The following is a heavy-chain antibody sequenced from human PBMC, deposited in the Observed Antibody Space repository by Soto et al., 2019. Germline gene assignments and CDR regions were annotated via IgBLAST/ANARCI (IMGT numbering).Heavy chain of an antibody. CDR1: GFSLSTSGVG. CDR3: AHRFPGYSSSWGFDY. CDR2: IYWDDEK. D-gene: IGHD6-13*01. Sequence: QITLKESGPTLVKPTQTLTLTCTFSGFSLSTSGVGVGWIRQPPGKALEWLALIYWDDEKRYSPSLKSRLTITTDTSKNKVVLTMTNMDPVDTATDYCAHRFPGYSSSWGFDYWGQGTLVTVSS. V-gene: IGHV2-5*02. J-gene: IGHJ4*02.